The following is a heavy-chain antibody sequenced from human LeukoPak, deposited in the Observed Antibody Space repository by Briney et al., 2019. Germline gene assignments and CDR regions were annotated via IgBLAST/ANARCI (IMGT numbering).Heavy chain of an antibody. D-gene: IGHD1/OR15-1a*01. J-gene: IGHJ6*03. CDR1: GYTFTSYG. Sequence: GASVKVSCKASGYTFTSYGISWVRQAPGQGLEWMGGIIPIFGTANYAQKFQGRVTITTDESTSTAYMELSSLRSEDTAVYYCATNKIGYYYMDVWGKGTTVTVSS. CDR3: ATNKIGYYYMDV. CDR2: IIPIFGTA. V-gene: IGHV1-69*05.